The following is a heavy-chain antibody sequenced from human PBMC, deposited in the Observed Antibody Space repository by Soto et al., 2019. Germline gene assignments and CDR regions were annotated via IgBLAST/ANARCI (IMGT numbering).Heavy chain of an antibody. CDR3: AKDSAYYYDSSGYNYFDY. CDR2: ISGSGGST. Sequence: EVQLLESGGGLVQPGGSLRLSCAASGFTFSSYAMSWVRQAPGKGLEWVSAISGSGGSTYYADSVKGRFTISRDNSKNTLYLQMNSLRAEDTAVYYCAKDSAYYYDSSGYNYFDYWGQGTLVTVSS. D-gene: IGHD3-22*01. J-gene: IGHJ4*02. V-gene: IGHV3-23*01. CDR1: GFTFSSYA.